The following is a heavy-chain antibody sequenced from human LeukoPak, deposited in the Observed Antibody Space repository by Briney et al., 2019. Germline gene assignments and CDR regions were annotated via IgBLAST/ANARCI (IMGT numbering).Heavy chain of an antibody. V-gene: IGHV3-30*04. CDR2: ISYDGSNK. J-gene: IGHJ3*02. CDR3: ARDLLTDRGWVGAFDI. Sequence: GGSLRLSCAASGFTFSSYAMSWVRQAPGKGLEWVAVISYDGSNKYYADSVKGRFTISRDNSKNTLYLQMNSLRAEDTAVYYCARDLLTDRGWVGAFDIWGQGTMVTVSS. CDR1: GFTFSSYA. D-gene: IGHD6-19*01.